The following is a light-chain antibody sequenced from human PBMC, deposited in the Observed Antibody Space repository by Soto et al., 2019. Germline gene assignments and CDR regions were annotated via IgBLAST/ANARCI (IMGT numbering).Light chain of an antibody. CDR1: QSVNSD. CDR2: DAS. Sequence: EIGMTQSPATLSLSPGERATLSCRASQSVNSDLAWYQQKPGPAPRLLIYDASTRAAGVPARFTGSGSETEFTLTISSLQSEDYAVYYCQHYNTWPPYTFGQGTKLEIK. V-gene: IGKV3-15*01. J-gene: IGKJ2*01. CDR3: QHYNTWPPYT.